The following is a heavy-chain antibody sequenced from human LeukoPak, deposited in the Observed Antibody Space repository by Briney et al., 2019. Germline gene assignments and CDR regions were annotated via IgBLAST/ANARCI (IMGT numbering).Heavy chain of an antibody. V-gene: IGHV4-59*01. CDR2: IYYSGST. Sequence: SETLSLTCTVSGGSISSYYWSWIRQPPGKGLEWIGYIYYSGSTNYNPSLKSRVTISVDTSKNQFSLKLSSVTAADTAVYYCARERIVGAITGYYYYGMDVWGQGTTVTVSS. CDR3: ARERIVGAITGYYYYGMDV. CDR1: GGSISSYY. D-gene: IGHD1-26*01. J-gene: IGHJ6*02.